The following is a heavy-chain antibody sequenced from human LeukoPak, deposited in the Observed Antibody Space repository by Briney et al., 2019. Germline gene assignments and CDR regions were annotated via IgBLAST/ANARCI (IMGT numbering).Heavy chain of an antibody. Sequence: GGSLRLTCAASGFSFSEHSMNWVRQAPGKGLEWVSNIRGSSSAMNYADSVKGRFTISRDNAKNSLYLEMSSLRAEDTAVYYCARDRDWSFDYWGLGTLVSVSS. J-gene: IGHJ4*02. D-gene: IGHD3-9*01. V-gene: IGHV3-48*04. CDR1: GFSFSEHS. CDR3: ARDRDWSFDY. CDR2: IRGSSSAM.